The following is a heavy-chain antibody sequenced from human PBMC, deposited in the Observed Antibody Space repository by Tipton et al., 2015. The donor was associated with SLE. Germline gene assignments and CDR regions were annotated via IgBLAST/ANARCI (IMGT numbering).Heavy chain of an antibody. Sequence: TLSLTCAVYGGSFSGYYWSWIRQPPGKGLEWIGEINHSGSTNYNPSLKSRVTISVDTSKNQFSLKLSSVTAADTAVYYCARNRGYCGGDCYSSFDYWGQGTLVTVSS. CDR3: ARNRGYCGGDCYSSFDY. J-gene: IGHJ4*02. CDR1: GGSFSGYY. V-gene: IGHV4-34*01. CDR2: INHSGST. D-gene: IGHD2-21*02.